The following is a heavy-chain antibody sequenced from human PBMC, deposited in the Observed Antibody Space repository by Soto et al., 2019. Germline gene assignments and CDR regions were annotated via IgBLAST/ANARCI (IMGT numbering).Heavy chain of an antibody. V-gene: IGHV1-69*13. Sequence: GASVKVSCKASGGTFSGYGINWVRQAPGQGLEWIGGIIPIFGTTNYAQKFRDRVTITADESTSTAYMELSSLRSEDTAVYYCARDYYGSGSSDYWGQGTLVTVSS. CDR2: IIPIFGTT. J-gene: IGHJ4*02. D-gene: IGHD3-10*01. CDR3: ARDYYGSGSSDY. CDR1: GGTFSGYG.